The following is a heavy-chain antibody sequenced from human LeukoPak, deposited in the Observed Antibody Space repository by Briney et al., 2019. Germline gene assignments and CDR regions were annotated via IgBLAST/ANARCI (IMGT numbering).Heavy chain of an antibody. D-gene: IGHD4-17*01. Sequence: GGSLRLSCAASGFTFSSYAMSWVRQAPGKGLEWVSAIGGSGGSTYYADSVKGRFTISRDNSKNTLYLKMNSLRAEDTAVYYCAKEMDYGDYVGYWGQGTLVTVSS. CDR1: GFTFSSYA. V-gene: IGHV3-23*01. J-gene: IGHJ4*02. CDR3: AKEMDYGDYVGY. CDR2: IGGSGGST.